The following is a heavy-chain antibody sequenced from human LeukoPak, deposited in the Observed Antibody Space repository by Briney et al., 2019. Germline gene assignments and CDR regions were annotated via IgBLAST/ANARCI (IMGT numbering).Heavy chain of an antibody. Sequence: PSETLSLTCAVSGYSISSGYYCGWVRHPPSKGLQRIGTICHTGSSYYKPSLKSRVTISVDTSKNQFSLKLSSVPAADTAVYYCARQLFTTSRHFDSWGQGTLVTVSS. V-gene: IGHV4-38-2*01. D-gene: IGHD2-2*01. CDR1: GYSISSGYY. J-gene: IGHJ4*02. CDR3: ARQLFTTSRHFDS. CDR2: ICHTGSS.